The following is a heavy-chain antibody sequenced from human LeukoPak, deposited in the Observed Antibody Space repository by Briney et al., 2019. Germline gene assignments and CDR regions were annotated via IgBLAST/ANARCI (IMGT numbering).Heavy chain of an antibody. CDR2: IYYSGST. CDR3: ATTYYYDSSGSLGY. CDR1: GGSISSYY. Sequence: SETLSLTCTVSGGSISSYYWSWIRQPPGKGLEWIGYIYYSGSTNYNPSLKSRVTISVDTSKNQFSLKLSSVTAADTAVYYCATTYYYDSSGSLGYWGQGTLVTVSS. V-gene: IGHV4-59*01. J-gene: IGHJ4*02. D-gene: IGHD3-22*01.